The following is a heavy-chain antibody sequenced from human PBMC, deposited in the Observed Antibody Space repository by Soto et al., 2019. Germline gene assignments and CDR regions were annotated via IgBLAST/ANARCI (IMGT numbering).Heavy chain of an antibody. D-gene: IGHD3-9*01. CDR3: AGTYYDILTGYSAWFDP. J-gene: IGHJ5*02. CDR1: GYSFTSYW. CDR2: IDPSDSYT. V-gene: IGHV5-10-1*01. Sequence: PGESLKISCKGSGYSFTSYWISWVRQMPWKGLEWMGRIDPSDSYTNYSPSFQGHVTISADKSISTAYLQWSSLKASDTAMYYCAGTYYDILTGYSAWFDPWGQGTLVTVSS.